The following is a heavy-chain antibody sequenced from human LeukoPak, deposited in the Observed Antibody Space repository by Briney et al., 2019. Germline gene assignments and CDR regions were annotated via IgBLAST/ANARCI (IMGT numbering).Heavy chain of an antibody. Sequence: GGSLRLSCAVSGFTVSSNYMSWVRQAPGKGLEWVSVIYSGTNTYYADSVKGRFIISRDNPKNMLDLQMNSLRAEDTAVYYCARVASGTLDYWGQGTLVTVSS. J-gene: IGHJ4*02. D-gene: IGHD6-25*01. CDR3: ARVASGTLDY. CDR2: IYSGTNT. V-gene: IGHV3-53*01. CDR1: GFTVSSNY.